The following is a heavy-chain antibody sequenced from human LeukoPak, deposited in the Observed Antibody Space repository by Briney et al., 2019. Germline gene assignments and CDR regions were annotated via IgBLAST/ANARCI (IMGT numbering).Heavy chain of an antibody. D-gene: IGHD3-3*01. CDR2: ISYDGSNK. CDR3: ARDPSDFYGVVIEGYFDY. J-gene: IGHJ4*02. CDR1: GFTFSSYA. Sequence: GGSLRLSCAASGFTFSSYAMHRVRQAPGKGLEWVAVISYDGSNKYYADSVKGRFTISRDNSKNTLYLQMNSLRAEDTAVYYCARDPSDFYGVVIEGYFDYWGQGTLVTVSS. V-gene: IGHV3-30-3*01.